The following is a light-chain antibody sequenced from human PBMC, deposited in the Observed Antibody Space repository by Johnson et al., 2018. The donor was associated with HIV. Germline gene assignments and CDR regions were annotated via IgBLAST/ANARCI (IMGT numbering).Light chain of an antibody. Sequence: QPVLTQPPSVSAAPGQRVNISCSGHSSNIENYFVSWYQQLPGAAPRLLIYEDYKRPSGIPDRFSGSKSGASATLGITGLQTGDEADYYCGVWDASLSPHYVFGTRTTITVL. V-gene: IGLV1-51*02. CDR3: GVWDASLSPHYV. CDR1: SSNIENYF. CDR2: EDY. J-gene: IGLJ1*01.